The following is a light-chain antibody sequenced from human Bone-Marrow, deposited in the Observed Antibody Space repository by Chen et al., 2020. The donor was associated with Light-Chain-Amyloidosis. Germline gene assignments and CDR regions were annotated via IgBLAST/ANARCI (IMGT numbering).Light chain of an antibody. J-gene: IGLJ1*01. CDR2: EVS. Sequence: QSALTQPASLSGSPGQSITISCTGSSGDVGGYNYVSWYRHHPGKAPKLMIYEVSNRPSGVSNRFSGCKSGNTASLTISGLQTEGEADYYCSSYTSTGTYVFGTGTKVTVL. CDR3: SSYTSTGTYV. CDR1: SGDVGGYNY. V-gene: IGLV2-14*01.